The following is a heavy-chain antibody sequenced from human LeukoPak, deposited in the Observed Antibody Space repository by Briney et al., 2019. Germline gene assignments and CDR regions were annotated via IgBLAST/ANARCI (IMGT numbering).Heavy chain of an antibody. CDR2: IYPGDSDT. D-gene: IGHD3-10*01. Sequence: GESLKISCEGSGYTFTSYWIAWVRQMPGKGLEWMGIIYPGDSDTRYSPSFQGQVTISADKSISTAYLQWSSLKASDTAMYYCARLWFGELPPSYMDVWGKGTTVTISS. CDR1: GYTFTSYW. J-gene: IGHJ6*03. CDR3: ARLWFGELPPSYMDV. V-gene: IGHV5-51*01.